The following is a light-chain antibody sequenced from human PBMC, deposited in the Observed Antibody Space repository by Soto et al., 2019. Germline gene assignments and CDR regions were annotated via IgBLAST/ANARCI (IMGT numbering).Light chain of an antibody. CDR1: QIVSSNY. J-gene: IGKJ1*01. CDR2: GAS. CDR3: QQYGSSPRT. Sequence: EIVLTQSPGTLSLSPGERATLSCRASQIVSSNYLAWYQQNPGQAPRLLIYGASSRATGNPDRFSGSGSGTDFTLTISRLEPEDFAVYYCQQYGSSPRTFGQGTKVEIK. V-gene: IGKV3-20*01.